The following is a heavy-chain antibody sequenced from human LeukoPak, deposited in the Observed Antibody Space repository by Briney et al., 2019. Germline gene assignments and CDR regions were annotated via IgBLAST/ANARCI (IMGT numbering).Heavy chain of an antibody. CDR1: GVSISSYW. CDR2: IYTTGRT. J-gene: IGHJ4*02. Sequence: SETLSLTCDVSGVSISSYWWSWARKPAGKGLEWIGRIYTTGRTNYSPSFQSRVTMSIDMSKNHFSLTLRSVTAADTAVYYCARAGYTISAFHSDFWGQGAPVTVSS. CDR3: ARAGYTISAFHSDF. V-gene: IGHV4-4*07. D-gene: IGHD5-24*01.